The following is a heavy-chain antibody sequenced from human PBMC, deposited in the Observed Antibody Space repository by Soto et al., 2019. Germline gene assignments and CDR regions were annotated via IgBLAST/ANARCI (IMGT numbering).Heavy chain of an antibody. CDR2: VHSTWNA. Sequence: VRLQESGPGLVKPSETLSLTCTVSGDSINNNYWTWIRQTPGTGLEWIGFVHSTWNANYNPSLQSRVIMSIGTFQDQFSLKLISVTAADAAVYYGAKYRRGSGWYYLHYLGQGILVTVST. CDR3: AKYRRGSGWYYLHY. CDR1: GDSINNNY. V-gene: IGHV4-59*01. J-gene: IGHJ4*02. D-gene: IGHD3-16*01.